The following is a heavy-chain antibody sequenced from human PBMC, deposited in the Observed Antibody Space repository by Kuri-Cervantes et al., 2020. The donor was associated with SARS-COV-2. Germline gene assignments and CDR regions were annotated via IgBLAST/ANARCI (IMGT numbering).Heavy chain of an antibody. CDR1: GFTFSSYS. V-gene: IGHV3-20*04. CDR3: ARGRRTAMASLFDY. D-gene: IGHD5-18*01. CDR2: INWNGGST. J-gene: IGHJ4*02. Sequence: GESLKISRAASGFTFSSYSMNWVRQAPGKGLEWVSGINWNGGSTGYADSVKGRFTISRDNAKNSLYLQRNSLRAEDTAVYYCARGRRTAMASLFDYWGQGTLVTVSS.